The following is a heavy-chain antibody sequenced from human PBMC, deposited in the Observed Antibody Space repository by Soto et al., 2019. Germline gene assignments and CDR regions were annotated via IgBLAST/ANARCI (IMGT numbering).Heavy chain of an antibody. D-gene: IGHD3-10*02. CDR1: GFSLSASGAS. CDR2: IYWNDDK. J-gene: IGHJ5*02. CDR3: VHRLDVPGLAFDP. V-gene: IGHV2-5*01. Sequence: SGPTLVNPTQTLRLTCAFSGFSLSASGASVGLIRQPPGKALEWLAHIYWNDDKRYSPSLRSRLTISKDTSKNQVVLTFTNMDPADTGTYYCVHRLDVPGLAFDPWGQGTLVTVYS.